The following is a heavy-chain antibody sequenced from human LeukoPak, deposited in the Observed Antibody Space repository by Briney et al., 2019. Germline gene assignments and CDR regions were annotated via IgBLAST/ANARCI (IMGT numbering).Heavy chain of an antibody. D-gene: IGHD3-3*01. CDR2: ISGSGGST. J-gene: IGHJ6*03. Sequence: PGGSLRLSCAASGFTFSSYWMSWVRQAPGKGLEWVSAISGSGGSTYYADSVKGRFTISRDNSKNTLYLQMNSLRAEDTAVYYCAKETTYYDFWSGSIFYYYYMDVWGKGTTVTVSS. CDR1: GFTFSSYW. CDR3: AKETTYYDFWSGSIFYYYYMDV. V-gene: IGHV3-23*01.